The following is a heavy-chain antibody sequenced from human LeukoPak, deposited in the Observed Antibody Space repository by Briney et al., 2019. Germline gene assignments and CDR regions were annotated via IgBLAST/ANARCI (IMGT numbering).Heavy chain of an antibody. CDR2: IKKDGSEK. CDR3: ARHLSGITGDTYGRGIDY. V-gene: IGHV3-7*01. Sequence: GGSLRLSCAASGFTFSSYWMSWVRQAPGKGLEWVAYIKKDGSEKYSVDSVKGRFTISRDNAKTSLYLQMNSLRAEDTAVYYCARHLSGITGDTYGRGIDYWGQGTLVTVSS. J-gene: IGHJ4*02. D-gene: IGHD5-18*01. CDR1: GFTFSSYW.